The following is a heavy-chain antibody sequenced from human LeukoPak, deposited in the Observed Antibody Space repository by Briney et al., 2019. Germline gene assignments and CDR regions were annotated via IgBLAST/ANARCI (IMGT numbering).Heavy chain of an antibody. CDR3: ARVNRGGYFDY. D-gene: IGHD2/OR15-2a*01. CDR1: GYSISSGYY. V-gene: IGHV4-38-2*02. J-gene: IGHJ4*02. Sequence: PSETLSLTCTVSGYSISSGYYWGWIRQPPGKGLEWIGSIYHSGSPYYNPSLKSRVTISVDTSKNQFSLKLSSVTAADTAVYYCARVNRGGYFDYWGQGTLVTVSS. CDR2: IYHSGSP.